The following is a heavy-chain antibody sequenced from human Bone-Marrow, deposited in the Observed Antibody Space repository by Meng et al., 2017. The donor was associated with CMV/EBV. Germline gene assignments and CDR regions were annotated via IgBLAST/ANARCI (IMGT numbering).Heavy chain of an antibody. V-gene: IGHV1-69*02. CDR3: ATTRGGSAMVTEDY. CDR1: GGTFSSYT. J-gene: IGHJ4*02. D-gene: IGHD5-18*01. Sequence: SGGTFSSYTFSWVRQAPGQGLEWMGRIIPILGIANYAQKFQGRVTITADKSTSTAYMELSSLRSEDTAVYYCATTRGGSAMVTEDYWGQGTLVTVSS. CDR2: IIPILGIA.